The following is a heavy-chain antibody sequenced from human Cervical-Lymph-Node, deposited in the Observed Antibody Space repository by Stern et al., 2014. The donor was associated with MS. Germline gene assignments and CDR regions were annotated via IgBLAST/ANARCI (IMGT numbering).Heavy chain of an antibody. CDR1: GGTFNVYA. CDR3: ARDGRHTDNYGLDV. CDR2: IIPIFGTA. D-gene: IGHD3-9*01. Sequence: QVQLVQSGAEVKKPGSSVKVSCKASGGTFNVYAINWLRQAPGQWLEWIGGIIPIFGTANYAQKFQGRVTITADESTRTSSMQLSSLRYDDTAVYYCARDGRHTDNYGLDVWGQGTTVTVSS. J-gene: IGHJ6*02. V-gene: IGHV1-69*01.